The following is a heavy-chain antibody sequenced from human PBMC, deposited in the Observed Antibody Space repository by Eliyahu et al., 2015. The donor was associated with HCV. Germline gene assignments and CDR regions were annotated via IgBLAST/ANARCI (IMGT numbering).Heavy chain of an antibody. CDR1: XFXFXSYA. CDR2: FSGSGGST. Sequence: EVQLLESGGGLVQPGGSLRLSXAASXFXFXSYAMXWVXQPPGKGLEXVSGFSGSGGSTYYXDSVKGRFTISRDNSKSTLYLQMNTLRAEDTAVYYCVGGRSNCPLCSYWGQGTLVTVSS. CDR3: VGGRSNCPLCSY. D-gene: IGHD4-11*01. J-gene: IGHJ4*02. V-gene: IGHV3-23*01.